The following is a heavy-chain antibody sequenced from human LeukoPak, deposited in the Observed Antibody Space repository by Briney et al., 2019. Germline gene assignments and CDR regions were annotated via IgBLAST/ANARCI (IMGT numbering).Heavy chain of an antibody. V-gene: IGHV3-23*01. CDR1: GVTLSNYA. Sequence: TGGSLRLSCAVSGVTLSNYAMSWVGQAPGNGLEWVAGISGRGGGKHYADSVKGRFTITRDNPKNTLYLQMNNLRAGDTAVYFCAKRGVVVRVILVGFHKEAYYFDSWGQGALVTVSS. CDR3: AKRGVVVRVILVGFHKEAYYFDS. D-gene: IGHD3-10*01. CDR2: ISGRGGGK. J-gene: IGHJ4*02.